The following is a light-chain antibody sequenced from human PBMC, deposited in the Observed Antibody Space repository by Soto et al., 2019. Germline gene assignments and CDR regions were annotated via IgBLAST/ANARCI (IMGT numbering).Light chain of an antibody. CDR2: DVS. V-gene: IGKV1-5*01. J-gene: IGKJ1*01. CDR1: QSVSNW. Sequence: DLQMTPSTSTLSACVGERVTITCRSSQSVSNWLAWYQQKPGKAPKLLIYDVSSLESGVPSRFSGSGSGTEFILTISSLQPDDVATYYCHQYNSYSAWTFGQGTKVDIK. CDR3: HQYNSYSAWT.